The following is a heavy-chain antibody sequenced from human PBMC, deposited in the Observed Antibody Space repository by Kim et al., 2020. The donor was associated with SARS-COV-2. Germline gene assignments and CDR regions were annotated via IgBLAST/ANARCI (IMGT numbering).Heavy chain of an antibody. V-gene: IGHV4-4*07. CDR1: GGSISSYY. J-gene: IGHJ4*02. CDR2: SYSSGNT. CDR3: ARDDGSY. Sequence: SETLSLTCNVSGGSISSYYCCWIRHPAEKGLERMWRSYSSGNTNNNPTLRSRVTMSVDTSKNQFSVKLRAGTAADTAVYFCARDDGSYWGQGLLGSVSS.